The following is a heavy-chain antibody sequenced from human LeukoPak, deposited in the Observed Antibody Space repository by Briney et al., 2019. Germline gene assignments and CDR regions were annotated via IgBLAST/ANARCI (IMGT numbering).Heavy chain of an antibody. CDR3: ARGLIAAAGWFDP. J-gene: IGHJ5*02. CDR2: IYTSGST. CDR1: GGSISSYY. V-gene: IGHV4-4*09. D-gene: IGHD6-13*01. Sequence: SETLSLTCTVSGGSISSYYWSWIRQPPGKGLEWIGYIYTSGSTNYNPSLKSRVTMSVDTSKNQFSLKLSSVTAADTAVYYCARGLIAAAGWFDPWGQGTLVTVSS.